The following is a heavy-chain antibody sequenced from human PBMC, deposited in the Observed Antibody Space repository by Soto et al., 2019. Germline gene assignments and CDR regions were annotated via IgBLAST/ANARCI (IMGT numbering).Heavy chain of an antibody. V-gene: IGHV3-20*01. D-gene: IGHD2-2*01. J-gene: IGHJ6*04. CDR1: GFTFDDYG. CDR3: ARDVEDIVVVPGTGGMDV. CDR2: INWNGGST. Sequence: GGSLRLSCAASGFTFDDYGMSWVRQAPGKGLEWVSGINWNGGSTGYADSVKGRFTISRDNAKNSLYLQMNSLRPEDTALYHCARDVEDIVVVPGTGGMDVWGKGTTVTVSS.